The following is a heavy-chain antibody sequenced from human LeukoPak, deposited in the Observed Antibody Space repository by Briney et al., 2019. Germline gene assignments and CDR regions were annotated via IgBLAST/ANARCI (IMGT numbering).Heavy chain of an antibody. CDR2: ISGSGGST. V-gene: IGHV3-23*01. Sequence: AGGSLRLSCAASGFTFSSYAMSWVRQAPGKGLEWVSAISGSGGSTYYADSVKGRFTISRDNSKNTLYLQMNSLRAEDTAVYYCAKAYLPYDSSGHHHFDYWGQGTLVTVSS. CDR3: AKAYLPYDSSGHHHFDY. D-gene: IGHD3-22*01. CDR1: GFTFSSYA. J-gene: IGHJ4*02.